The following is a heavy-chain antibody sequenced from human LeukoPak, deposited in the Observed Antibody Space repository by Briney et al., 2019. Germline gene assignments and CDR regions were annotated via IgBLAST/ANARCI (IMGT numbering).Heavy chain of an antibody. Sequence: GRSLRLSCAASGFTFSTFNMHWVRQAPGKGLEWVAVFSSDGRSTFYAENVQGRFTLSRDNSKDTLSLQMNSLRAEDTAVYYCAKSYYYHSGSFDYWGQGTLVTVSS. D-gene: IGHD3-10*01. CDR3: AKSYYYHSGSFDY. V-gene: IGHV3-30*18. J-gene: IGHJ4*02. CDR1: GFTFSTFN. CDR2: FSSDGRST.